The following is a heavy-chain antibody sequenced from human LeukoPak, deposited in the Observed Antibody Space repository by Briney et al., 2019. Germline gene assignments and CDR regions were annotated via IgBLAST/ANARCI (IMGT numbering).Heavy chain of an antibody. D-gene: IGHD5-24*01. CDR2: ICSGGST. CDR3: AKDPERWLQLRLGFSD. V-gene: IGHV3-53*01. Sequence: GGSLRLSCAASGFTVSSNYMSWVRQAPGKGLEWVSVICSGGSTYYADSVKGRFTISRDNSKNTLYLQMSSLRAEDTAVYYCAKDPERWLQLRLGFSDWGQGTLVTVSS. CDR1: GFTVSSNY. J-gene: IGHJ4*02.